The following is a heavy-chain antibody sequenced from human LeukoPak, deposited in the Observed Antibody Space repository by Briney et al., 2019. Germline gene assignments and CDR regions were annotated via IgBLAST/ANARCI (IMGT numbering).Heavy chain of an antibody. CDR1: GFTFSSYW. V-gene: IGHV3-7*01. J-gene: IGHJ4*02. CDR3: ARDLYHGSGSPRLDF. CDR2: INQDGSGK. D-gene: IGHD3-10*01. Sequence: GGSLRLSCAASGFTFSSYWMTWVRQAPGKGLAWVANINQDGSGKYYVDSVKGRFTISRDNAKNSLYLQMNSRRAEDTAVYYCARDLYHGSGSPRLDFWGQGTLVTVSS.